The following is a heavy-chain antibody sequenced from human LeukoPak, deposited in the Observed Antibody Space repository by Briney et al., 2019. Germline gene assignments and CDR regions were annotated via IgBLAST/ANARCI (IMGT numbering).Heavy chain of an antibody. Sequence: GASVKVSCKVSGYTLTELSMHWVRQAPGKGLEWMGGFDPEDGETIYAQKFQGRVTITEDTSTDTAYMELSSLRSEDTAVYYCATGRTVTTPNEHYYYYMDVWGKGTTVTVSS. V-gene: IGHV1-24*01. CDR3: ATGRTVTTPNEHYYYYMDV. CDR1: GYTLTELS. J-gene: IGHJ6*03. CDR2: FDPEDGET. D-gene: IGHD4-17*01.